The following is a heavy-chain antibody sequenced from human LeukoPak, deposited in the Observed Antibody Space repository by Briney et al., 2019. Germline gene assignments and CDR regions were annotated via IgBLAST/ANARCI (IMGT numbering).Heavy chain of an antibody. CDR1: GFTFTAYA. V-gene: IGHV3-64*02. J-gene: IGHJ4*02. Sequence: GGPLRLSCAASGFTFTAYAMYWVRQAPGKGLEYAAAISGNGGDTHYADSVKGRFTISRDNAKNTLFVQLDSLRPEDMAVYYCARDRAAGLDYDPSGLDYWGQGTLVAVSS. CDR3: ARDRAAGLDYDPSGLDY. D-gene: IGHD3-22*01. CDR2: ISGNGGDT.